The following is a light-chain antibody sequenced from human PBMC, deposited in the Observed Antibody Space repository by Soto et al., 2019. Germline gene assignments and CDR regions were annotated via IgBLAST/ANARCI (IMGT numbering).Light chain of an antibody. J-gene: IGKJ1*01. Sequence: DIQMTQSPSSMSASVGDRVTITCQASQDISNYLNWYQQKPGKAPKLLIYDASNLETGVPSRFSGSGSGTDFTFTISSLQPEDIATYYCQQYYNLPRTCGQGTKVEIK. CDR2: DAS. V-gene: IGKV1-33*01. CDR3: QQYYNLPRT. CDR1: QDISNY.